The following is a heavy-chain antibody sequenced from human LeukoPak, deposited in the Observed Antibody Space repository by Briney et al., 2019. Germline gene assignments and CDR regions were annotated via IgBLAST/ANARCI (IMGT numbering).Heavy chain of an antibody. CDR3: AKCWSGDTTNCYGDF. Sequence: GGSLRLSCAASGFTFSYFSMNWVRQAPGKGLEWVSSISGSGGSTYYADSLKGRLTISRDNSKNTLFLQTNFLRAEDTAIYYCAKCWSGDTTNCYGDFWGQGTLVTVSS. J-gene: IGHJ4*02. V-gene: IGHV3-23*01. D-gene: IGHD2-2*01. CDR2: ISGSGGST. CDR1: GFTFSYFS.